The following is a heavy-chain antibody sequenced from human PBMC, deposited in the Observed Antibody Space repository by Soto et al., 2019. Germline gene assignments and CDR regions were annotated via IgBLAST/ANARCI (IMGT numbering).Heavy chain of an antibody. J-gene: IGHJ4*02. D-gene: IGHD3-22*01. V-gene: IGHV1-3*01. CDR2: INAGNGNT. CDR3: ARMGRSSSGYSL. CDR1: GYTFTSYA. Sequence: ASVKVSCNASGYTFTSYAMHWVRQAPGQRLEWMGWINAGNGNTKYSQKFQGRVTITRDTSASTAYMELSSLRSEDTAVYYCARMGRSSSGYSLWRQGTLVPVSS.